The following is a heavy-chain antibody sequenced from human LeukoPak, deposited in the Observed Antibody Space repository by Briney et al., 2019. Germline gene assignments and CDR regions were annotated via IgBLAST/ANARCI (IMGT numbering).Heavy chain of an antibody. CDR3: ARHVMAAAGPSRS. D-gene: IGHD6-13*01. CDR1: GGSISSRSYY. V-gene: IGHV4-39*01. CDR2: SYYSGST. J-gene: IGHJ4*02. Sequence: KPSETLSLTCTVSGGSISSRSYYWGWIRQHPGKGLEWIGSSYYSGSTYYNTSLKSRVTISVDTSKNQFSLRLSSVTAADSAVYYCARHVMAAAGPSRSWGKGTLVTVSS.